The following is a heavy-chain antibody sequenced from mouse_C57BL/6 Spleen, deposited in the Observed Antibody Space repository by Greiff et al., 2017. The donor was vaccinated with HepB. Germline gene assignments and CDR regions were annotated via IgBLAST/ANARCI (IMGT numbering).Heavy chain of an antibody. CDR1: GYTFTSYW. J-gene: IGHJ3*01. Sequence: QVQLQQPGAELVKPGASVKLSCKASGYTFTSYWMHWVKQRPGQGLEWIGMIHPNSGSTNYNEKFKSKATLTVDKSSSTAYMQLSSLTSEDSAVYYCARKGGNGSSYFAWFAYWGQGTLVTVSA. CDR2: IHPNSGST. V-gene: IGHV1-64*01. D-gene: IGHD1-1*01. CDR3: ARKGGNGSSYFAWFAY.